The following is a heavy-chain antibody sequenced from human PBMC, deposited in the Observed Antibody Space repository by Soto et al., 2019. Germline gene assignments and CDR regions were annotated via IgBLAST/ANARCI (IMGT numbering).Heavy chain of an antibody. Sequence: SETLSLTCAVYGGFLSESYWTWIRQPPGKGLEWIGEINHVGGTNYNPSLKSRVTMSVDTSQNQFSLRLISVTAADTATYFCVRIRYQLPSSVLWLDPWGQGTPVTVSS. CDR1: GGFLSESY. CDR2: INHVGGT. V-gene: IGHV4-34*01. CDR3: VRIRYQLPSSVLWLDP. D-gene: IGHD3-16*01. J-gene: IGHJ5*02.